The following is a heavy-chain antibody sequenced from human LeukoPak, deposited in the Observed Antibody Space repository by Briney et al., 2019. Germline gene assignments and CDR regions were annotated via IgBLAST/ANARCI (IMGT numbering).Heavy chain of an antibody. V-gene: IGHV3-21*01. Sequence: GGSLTLSCAASGYTFSDFSVNWVRQAPGKGLEWVSSISVRSNYRYYADSVRGRFTISRDDARDSLFLQMNSLRAKDTAVYFCVRLRRNNDRSGYYYYYDYWGQGTLVTVSS. CDR3: VRLRRNNDRSGYYYYYDY. J-gene: IGHJ4*02. CDR2: ISVRSNYR. D-gene: IGHD3-22*01. CDR1: GYTFSDFS.